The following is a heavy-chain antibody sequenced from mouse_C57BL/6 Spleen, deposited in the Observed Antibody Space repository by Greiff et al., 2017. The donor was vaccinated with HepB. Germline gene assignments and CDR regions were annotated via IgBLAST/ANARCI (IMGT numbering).Heavy chain of an antibody. J-gene: IGHJ2*01. V-gene: IGHV1-81*01. CDR1: GYTFTSYG. CDR3: AREMGGGY. CDR2: IYPRSGNT. Sequence: QVQLKQSGAELARPGASVKLSCKASGYTFTSYGISWVKQRTGQGLEWIGEIYPRSGNTYYNEKFKGKATLTADKSSSTAYMELRSLTSEDSAVYFCAREMGGGYWGQGTTLTVSS. D-gene: IGHD2-3*01.